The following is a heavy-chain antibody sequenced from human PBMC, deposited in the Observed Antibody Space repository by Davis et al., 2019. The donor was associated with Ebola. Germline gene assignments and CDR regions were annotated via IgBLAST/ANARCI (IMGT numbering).Heavy chain of an antibody. CDR1: GFTFSSYW. J-gene: IGHJ6*04. D-gene: IGHD3-3*01. CDR2: IKQDGSEK. V-gene: IGHV3-7*01. Sequence: GESLKISCAASGFTFSSYWMSWVRQAPGKGLEWVANIKQDGSEKYYVDSVKGRFTISRDNAKNSLYLQMNSLRAEDTAVYYCARDGRITIFGVVSAYYGMDVWGKGTTVTVSS. CDR3: ARDGRITIFGVVSAYYGMDV.